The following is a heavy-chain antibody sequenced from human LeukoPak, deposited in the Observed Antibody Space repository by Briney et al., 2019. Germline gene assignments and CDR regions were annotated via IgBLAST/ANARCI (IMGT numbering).Heavy chain of an antibody. CDR1: GFTFSNYE. D-gene: IGHD3-22*01. CDR3: ATYDSGGYYPFDY. CDR2: ISSSGSTI. Sequence: GGSLRLSCAASGFTFSNYEMNWVRQAPGKGLEWVSYISSSGSTIYYADSVKGRFTISRDNAKNSLYLQMNSLRAEDTAVYYCATYDSGGYYPFDYWGQGTLVTVSS. J-gene: IGHJ4*02. V-gene: IGHV3-48*03.